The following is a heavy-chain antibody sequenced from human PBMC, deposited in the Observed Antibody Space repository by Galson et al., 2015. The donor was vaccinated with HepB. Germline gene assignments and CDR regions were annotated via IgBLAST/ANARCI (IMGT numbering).Heavy chain of an antibody. CDR1: TFTFSTSY. V-gene: IGHV3-48*04. J-gene: IGHJ3*02. CDR3: ARREYDAFDI. CDR2: ISRSGNIV. D-gene: IGHD2/OR15-2a*01. Sequence: SLRLSCAASTFTFSTSYMNWVRQAPGKGLEWIAYISRSGNIVFYAESVKGRFTISRDNAKHSLFLQMNSLRAEDTAVYYCARREYDAFDIWGQGTMVTVSS.